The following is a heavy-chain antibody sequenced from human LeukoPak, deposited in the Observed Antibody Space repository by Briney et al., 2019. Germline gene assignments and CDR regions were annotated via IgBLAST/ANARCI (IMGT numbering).Heavy chain of an antibody. J-gene: IGHJ4*02. CDR1: GFTFSSYA. CDR3: ASSSMGTTLDY. Sequence: GGSLRLSCAASGFTFSSYAMHWVRQAPGKGLEWMAVISYDGSNKYYADSVKGRFTISRDNSKNTLYLQMNSLRAEDTAVYYCASSSMGTTLDYWGQGTLVTVSS. CDR2: ISYDGSNK. V-gene: IGHV3-30-3*01. D-gene: IGHD1-7*01.